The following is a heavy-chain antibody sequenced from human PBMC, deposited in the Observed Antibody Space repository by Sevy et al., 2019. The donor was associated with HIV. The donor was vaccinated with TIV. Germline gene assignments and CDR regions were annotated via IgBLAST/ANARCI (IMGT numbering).Heavy chain of an antibody. J-gene: IGHJ4*02. CDR2: SGST. CDR1: GVSISPYY. V-gene: IGHV4-59*01. D-gene: IGHD6-13*01. CDR3: ARGGPNQHQLDYFDY. Sequence: HSETLSLTCTVSGVSISPYYWAWIRQPPGKGLECVGFSGSTNYNPSLKSRVTTLVDTSKNQFSLKLSSVTVADTAIYYCARGGPNQHQLDYFDYWGQGALVTVSS.